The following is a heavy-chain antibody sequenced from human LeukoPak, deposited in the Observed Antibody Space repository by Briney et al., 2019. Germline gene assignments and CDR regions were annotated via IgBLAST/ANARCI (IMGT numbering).Heavy chain of an antibody. J-gene: IGHJ6*02. CDR3: AKDRGSGVGYYGSGTGGMDV. V-gene: IGHV3-9*01. Sequence: GGSLRLSCAASGFTFDDYAMHWVRQAPGKGLEWVSGISWNSGSIGYADSVKGRFTISRDNAKNSLYLQMNSLRAEDTALYYCAKDRGSGVGYYGSGTGGMDVWGQGTTVTVSS. CDR1: GFTFDDYA. CDR2: ISWNSGSI. D-gene: IGHD3-10*01.